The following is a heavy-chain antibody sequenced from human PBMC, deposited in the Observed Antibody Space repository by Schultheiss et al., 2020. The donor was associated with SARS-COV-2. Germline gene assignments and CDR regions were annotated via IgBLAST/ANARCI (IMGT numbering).Heavy chain of an antibody. CDR1: GGSISSYY. Sequence: SETLSLTCTVSGGSISSYYWSWIRQPAGKGLEWIGRIYTSGSTHYNPSLKRRVTMSVDTSKNQFSLKLSSVTAADTAVYYCASHCSGGSCSLFDYWGQGTLVTVSS. J-gene: IGHJ4*02. D-gene: IGHD2-15*01. CDR3: ASHCSGGSCSLFDY. CDR2: IYTSGST. V-gene: IGHV4-4*07.